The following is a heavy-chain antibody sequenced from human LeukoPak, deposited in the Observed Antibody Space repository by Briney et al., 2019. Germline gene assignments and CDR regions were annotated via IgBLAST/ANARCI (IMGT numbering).Heavy chain of an antibody. CDR3: ARDWFGAYYYYYYMDV. V-gene: IGHV1-46*01. CDR2: INPSGGSR. J-gene: IGHJ6*03. D-gene: IGHD3-10*01. CDR1: GYTFSNYY. Sequence: ASVKVSCKASGYTFSNYYIHWVRQAPGQGLEWMGIINPSGGSRSYAQKFQGRLTVTRDTSTSTVYMELSSLRSDDTAVYYCARDWFGAYYYYYYMDVWGKGTTVTVSS.